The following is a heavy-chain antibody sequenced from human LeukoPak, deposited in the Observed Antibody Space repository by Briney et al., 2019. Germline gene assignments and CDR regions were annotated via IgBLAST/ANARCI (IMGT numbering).Heavy chain of an antibody. J-gene: IGHJ4*02. V-gene: IGHV3-48*03. D-gene: IGHD5-18*01. CDR1: GFTFSSYE. CDR2: ISSSGSTI. Sequence: PGGSLRLSCAASGFTFSSYEMNWVRQAPGKGLEWVSYISSSGSTIYYADSVKGRFTISRDNAKNSLYLQMNSLRAKDTAVYYCARDTGERGYSYGLSDYWGQGTLVTVSS. CDR3: ARDTGERGYSYGLSDY.